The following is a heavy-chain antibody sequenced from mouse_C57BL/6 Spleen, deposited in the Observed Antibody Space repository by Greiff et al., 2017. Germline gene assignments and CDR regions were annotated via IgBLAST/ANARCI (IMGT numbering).Heavy chain of an antibody. Sequence: QVQLQQSGAELVRPGASVTLSCKASGYTFTDYEMHWVKQTPVHGLEWIGAIDPETGGTAYNQKFKGKAILTADKSSSTAYMELRSLTSEDSAVYYCTRDGYYPRYDGYWGQGTSVTVSS. V-gene: IGHV1-15*01. CDR2: IDPETGGT. J-gene: IGHJ4*01. CDR3: TRDGYYPRYDGY. CDR1: GYTFTDYE. D-gene: IGHD2-3*01.